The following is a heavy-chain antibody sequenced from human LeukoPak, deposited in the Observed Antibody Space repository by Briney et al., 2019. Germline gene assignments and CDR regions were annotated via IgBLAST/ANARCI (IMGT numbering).Heavy chain of an antibody. J-gene: IGHJ4*02. CDR1: GGSMGTYY. CDR2: IYYRGST. D-gene: IGHD2-2*01. V-gene: IGHV4-59*01. Sequence: PSETLSLTCSVSGGSMGTYYWTWVRQPPGKGLEWIGYIYYRGSTNYNPSLTSRVTISLDTSKNQVSLRLISVTAADTAVYYCAREIAAAFAIWGQGTLVTVSS. CDR3: AREIAAAFAI.